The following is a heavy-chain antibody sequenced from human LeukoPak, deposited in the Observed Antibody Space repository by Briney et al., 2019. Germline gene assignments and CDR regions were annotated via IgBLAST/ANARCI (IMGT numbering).Heavy chain of an antibody. CDR2: IYPSGST. CDR3: AREGGYRVDFDY. D-gene: IGHD5-18*01. Sequence: PSETLSLTCAVSSGSINSSNWWSWVRQPPGKGLEWIGEIYPSGSTNYNPSLKSRVTMSVDESKNELSLKLTSVTAADTAVYYCAREGGYRVDFDYWGQGTLVTVSS. CDR1: SGSINSSNW. J-gene: IGHJ4*02. V-gene: IGHV4-4*02.